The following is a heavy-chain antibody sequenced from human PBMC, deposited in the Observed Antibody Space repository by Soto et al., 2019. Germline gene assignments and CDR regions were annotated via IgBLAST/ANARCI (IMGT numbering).Heavy chain of an antibody. D-gene: IGHD4-4*01. CDR3: ARDGSHYDIDY. J-gene: IGHJ4*02. V-gene: IGHV3-33*01. CDR2: IWADGSNQ. Sequence: QVQLVESGGGVVQSGRSLRLSCAASGFTFSAYGMHWVRQAPGKGLEWLAFIWADGSNQNYADSVRGRLAISRDSSKNTLYLQMIGVSVEVTAVYFCARDGSHYDIDYWGQGTLVTVSS. CDR1: GFTFSAYG.